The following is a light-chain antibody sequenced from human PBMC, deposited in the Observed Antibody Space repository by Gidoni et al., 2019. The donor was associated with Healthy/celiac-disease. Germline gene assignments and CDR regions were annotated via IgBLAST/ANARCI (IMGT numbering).Light chain of an antibody. V-gene: IGKV3-20*01. CDR3: QQYGSSPQWT. Sequence: EMVLTQSPGTLSLSPGERATLACRASQSVSSSYFAWYQKKPGQAPMLLIYGASSRATGIPDRFSGSGSGTDFTLTISRLEPEDFAVYYCQQYGSSPQWTFGQGTKVEIK. CDR2: GAS. J-gene: IGKJ1*01. CDR1: QSVSSSY.